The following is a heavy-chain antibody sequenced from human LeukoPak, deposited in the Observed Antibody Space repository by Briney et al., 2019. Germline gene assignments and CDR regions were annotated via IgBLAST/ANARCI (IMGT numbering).Heavy chain of an antibody. J-gene: IGHJ6*03. Sequence: ASVKVSCKASGYTFTGYYMHWVRQAPGQGLEWMGWINPNSGGTNYAQKFQGRVTMTRDTSISTAYMELSRLRPDDTVVYYCARRVYYYDSSGYSGYYYYMDVWGKGTTVTVSS. CDR3: ARRVYYYDSSGYSGYYYYMDV. CDR1: GYTFTGYY. D-gene: IGHD3-22*01. CDR2: INPNSGGT. V-gene: IGHV1-2*02.